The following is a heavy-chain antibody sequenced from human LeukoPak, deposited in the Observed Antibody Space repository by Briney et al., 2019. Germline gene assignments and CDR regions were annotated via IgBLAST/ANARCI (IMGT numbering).Heavy chain of an antibody. D-gene: IGHD3-22*01. Sequence: PSQTLSLTCNVSGGSISSGSYYWSWIRQPAGKGLEWIGRIYTSGSTNYNPSLKSRVTISVDTSKNQFSLKLSSVTAADTAVYYCASTSLDTYYYDSSGPGKRARGAFDIWGQGTMVTVSS. CDR2: IYTSGST. CDR3: ASTSLDTYYYDSSGPGKRARGAFDI. CDR1: GGSISSGSYY. J-gene: IGHJ3*02. V-gene: IGHV4-61*02.